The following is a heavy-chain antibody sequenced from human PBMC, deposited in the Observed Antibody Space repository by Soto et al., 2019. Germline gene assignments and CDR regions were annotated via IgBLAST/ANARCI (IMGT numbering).Heavy chain of an antibody. CDR2: INAANGTT. Sequence: QVQLVQSGAEVKKPGASVKVSCKASGYTFTSYAMRWVRQAPGQGLEWMGGINAANGTTKYSQKFQGRVTITRDTYSSTADMELISLRSEDAAVDYCARGLVPAGYYSYGMDVWGQGTTVTVSS. J-gene: IGHJ6*02. V-gene: IGHV1-3*01. CDR1: GYTFTSYA. CDR3: ARGLVPAGYYSYGMDV. D-gene: IGHD2-2*01.